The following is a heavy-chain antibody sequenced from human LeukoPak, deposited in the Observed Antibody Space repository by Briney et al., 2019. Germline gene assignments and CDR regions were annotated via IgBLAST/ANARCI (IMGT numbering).Heavy chain of an antibody. V-gene: IGHV3-21*06. D-gene: IGHD3-3*01. J-gene: IGHJ4*02. CDR2: ISSSDYYT. CDR1: GFTFSGYT. Sequence: GGSLRLSCTASGFTFSGYTMNWVRQAPGKGLEWVSSISSSDYYTNYAESVEGRFTISRNNADNLLYLQMNSLRAEDTAMYYCAFGAGGTFWGQGTLVTVSS. CDR3: AFGAGGTF.